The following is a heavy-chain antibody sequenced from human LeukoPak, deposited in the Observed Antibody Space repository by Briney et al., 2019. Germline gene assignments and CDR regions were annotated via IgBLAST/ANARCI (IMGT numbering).Heavy chain of an antibody. D-gene: IGHD3-3*01. CDR3: ARDANYYDFWSGPFDY. Sequence: PGGSLRLSCAASGFTFSSYGMHWVRQAPGKGLEWVAVISYDGSNKYYADSVKGRFTISRDNSKNTLYLQMSSLRAEDTAVYYCARDANYYDFWSGPFDYWGQGTLVTVSS. J-gene: IGHJ4*02. V-gene: IGHV3-30*19. CDR1: GFTFSSYG. CDR2: ISYDGSNK.